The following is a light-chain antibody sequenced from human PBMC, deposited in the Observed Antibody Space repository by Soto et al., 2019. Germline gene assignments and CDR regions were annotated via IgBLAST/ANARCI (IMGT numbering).Light chain of an antibody. Sequence: QPVLTQPPSASGTPGQRVTISCSGSSSNIGRNTVIWYQQLPGSAPKLLIYSNNQRPSGVPDRFSGSKSGTSASLAISGLQSEDEADYYCAAWDDSLNGVVFGGGTKVTVL. CDR3: AAWDDSLNGVV. J-gene: IGLJ2*01. CDR1: SSNIGRNT. CDR2: SNN. V-gene: IGLV1-44*01.